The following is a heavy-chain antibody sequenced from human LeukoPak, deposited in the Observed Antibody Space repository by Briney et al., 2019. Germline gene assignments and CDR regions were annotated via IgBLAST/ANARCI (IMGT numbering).Heavy chain of an antibody. CDR1: GGSISSSSYY. CDR2: IYYSGST. D-gene: IGHD3-22*01. J-gene: IGHJ4*02. Sequence: SETLSLTCTVSGGSISSSSYYWVWIRQPPRKGLEWIGSIYYSGSTYYNPSLKSRVTISVDTSKNQFSLKLSSVTAADTAVYYCAKDSYYDSSGYFGYWGQGTLVTVSS. V-gene: IGHV4-39*07. CDR3: AKDSYYDSSGYFGY.